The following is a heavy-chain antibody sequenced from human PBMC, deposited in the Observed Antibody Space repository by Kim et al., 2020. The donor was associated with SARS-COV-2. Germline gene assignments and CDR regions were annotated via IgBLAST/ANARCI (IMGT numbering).Heavy chain of an antibody. CDR3: ARRRFGVAATPSYYYYGMDV. D-gene: IGHD2-15*01. Sequence: GESLKISCKGSGYSFTSYWISWVRQMPGKGLEWMGRIDPSDSYTNYSPSFQGHVTISADKSISTAYLQWSSLKASDTAMYYCARRRFGVAATPSYYYYGMDVWGQGTTVTVSS. V-gene: IGHV5-10-1*01. CDR2: IDPSDSYT. J-gene: IGHJ6*02. CDR1: GYSFTSYW.